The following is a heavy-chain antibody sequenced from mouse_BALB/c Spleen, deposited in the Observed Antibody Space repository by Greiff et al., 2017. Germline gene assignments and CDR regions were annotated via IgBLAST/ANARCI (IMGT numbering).Heavy chain of an antibody. J-gene: IGHJ2*01. CDR2: ISPGNGDI. V-gene: IGHV1S53*02. D-gene: IGHD1-1*02. Sequence: QVQLQQSDAELVKPGASVKISCKASGYTFTDHAIHWVKQKPEQGLEWIGYISPGNGDIKYNEKFKGKATLTEDKSSSTAYMQLNSLTSEDSEVYFCKGLGGLRSDYWGQGTTLTVSS. CDR3: KGLGGLRSDY. CDR1: GYTFTDHA.